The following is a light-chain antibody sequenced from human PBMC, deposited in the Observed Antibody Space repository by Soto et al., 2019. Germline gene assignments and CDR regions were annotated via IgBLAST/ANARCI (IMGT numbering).Light chain of an antibody. CDR2: SAS. CDR3: QQSGNPVIT. J-gene: IGKJ5*01. Sequence: DVQMTQTPPSLSASVGDRVTITCRASQNIHVYLNWYQQKPGKAPKVLISSASNLQSGTPSRFSGSGSGTDFTLTISSLQPEDFATYYCQQSGNPVITFGQGTRLDLK. CDR1: QNIHVY. V-gene: IGKV1-39*01.